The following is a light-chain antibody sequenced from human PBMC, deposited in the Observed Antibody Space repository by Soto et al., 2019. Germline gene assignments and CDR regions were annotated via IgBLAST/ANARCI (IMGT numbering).Light chain of an antibody. V-gene: IGKV2-28*01. CDR1: QSLLDTNGFSY. J-gene: IGKJ5*01. Sequence: DIVMTQSPLSLPVTPGEPASTSCRSSQSLLDTNGFSYVDWYLQKPGQSPQLLIYLGSNRASGVSDRFSGSGSGTDFTLKISRVEAEDLGVYYCMQALQTSYTFGQGTRLEIK. CDR3: MQALQTSYT. CDR2: LGS.